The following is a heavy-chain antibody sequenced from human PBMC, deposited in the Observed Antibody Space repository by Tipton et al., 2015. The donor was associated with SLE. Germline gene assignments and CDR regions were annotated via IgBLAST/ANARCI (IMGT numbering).Heavy chain of an antibody. V-gene: IGHV4-34*01. J-gene: IGHJ4*02. Sequence: TLSLTCAVYGGSFSGYYWSWIRQPPGKGLEWIGEINHSGSTNYNPSLKSRVTISVDTSKNQFSLKLSSVTAADTAVYYCARGYGDEDYWGQGTLVTVSS. CDR3: ARGYGDEDY. CDR2: INHSGST. CDR1: GGSFSGYY. D-gene: IGHD4-17*01.